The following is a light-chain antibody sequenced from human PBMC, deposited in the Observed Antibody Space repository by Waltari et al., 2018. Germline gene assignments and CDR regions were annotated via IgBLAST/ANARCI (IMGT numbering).Light chain of an antibody. Sequence: DVQMTQSPPSLSAYVGDRVTITCQASEDINNYLNWYQQKPGKAPKLLIYDASNLRTGVPSRFSGSGSGTDFSFTISSLRPEDIATYYCQQYDNLPLTFGGGTKVEIK. J-gene: IGKJ4*01. CDR2: DAS. V-gene: IGKV1-33*01. CDR1: EDINNY. CDR3: QQYDNLPLT.